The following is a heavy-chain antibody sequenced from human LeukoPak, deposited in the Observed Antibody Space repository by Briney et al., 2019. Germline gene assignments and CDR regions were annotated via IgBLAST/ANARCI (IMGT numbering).Heavy chain of an antibody. CDR2: IYHSGST. J-gene: IGHJ5*02. D-gene: IGHD2-2*02. CDR1: DYSISSSHY. CDR3: ARESGRGEYQVLYSWFDP. Sequence: SETLSLTCTVSDYSISSSHYWGWIRPPPGKGLEWIGSIYHSGSTYNNPSLKSRVTISVDTSKNQFSLKLSSVTAADTAVYYCARESGRGEYQVLYSWFDPWGQGILVTVSS. V-gene: IGHV4-38-2*02.